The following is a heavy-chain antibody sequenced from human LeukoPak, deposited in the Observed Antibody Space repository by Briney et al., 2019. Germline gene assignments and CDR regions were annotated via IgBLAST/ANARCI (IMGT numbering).Heavy chain of an antibody. CDR2: ISSSSSYI. J-gene: IGHJ5*02. CDR1: GFTFSSYS. V-gene: IGHV3-21*01. Sequence: SGGSLRLSCAASGFTFSSYSMNWVRQAPGKGLEWVSSISSSSSYIYYADSVKGRFTISRDNAKNSLYLQMNSLRAEDTAVYYCARDAQQLVWDSNNWFDPWGQGTLVTVSS. CDR3: ARDAQQLVWDSNNWFDP. D-gene: IGHD6-13*01.